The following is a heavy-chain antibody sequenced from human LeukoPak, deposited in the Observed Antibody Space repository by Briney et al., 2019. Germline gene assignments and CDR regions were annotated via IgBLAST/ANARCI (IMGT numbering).Heavy chain of an antibody. CDR2: FYASGTT. V-gene: IGHV4-4*07. Sequence: PSETLSLTCNVFGVSISNYFWSWLRQPAGKGLEWIGRFYASGTTYYNPSLRSRVTLSMDTSKNHFPLKLTSVTAADTAVYYCARTHCGGGSCDTFDPWGQGTLVTVSS. J-gene: IGHJ5*02. CDR3: ARTHCGGGSCDTFDP. D-gene: IGHD2-21*01. CDR1: GVSISNYF.